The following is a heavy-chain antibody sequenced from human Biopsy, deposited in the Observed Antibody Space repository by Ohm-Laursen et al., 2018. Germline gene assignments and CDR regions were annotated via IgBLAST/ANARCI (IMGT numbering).Heavy chain of an antibody. CDR1: GDSINSSY. J-gene: IGHJ4*02. D-gene: IGHD2-15*01. CDR2: ISNSGNT. V-gene: IGHV4-59*08. CDR3: ARRGSGGRSFDY. Sequence: GTLSLTWTVSGDSINSSYWSWIRQAPGKGLEWIGFISNSGNTNYNPSLKSRVTISADTSKNQFSLKLGSVTVADTAVFYCARRGSGGRSFDYWGRGSLVTVSS.